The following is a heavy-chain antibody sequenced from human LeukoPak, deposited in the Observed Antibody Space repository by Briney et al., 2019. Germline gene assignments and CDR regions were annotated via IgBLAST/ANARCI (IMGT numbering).Heavy chain of an antibody. CDR2: ISSSSSYI. J-gene: IGHJ6*03. CDR3: ARALEVVVAATRDFYYYYYMDV. Sequence: GGSLRLSCAASGFTFSSYSMNWVRQAPGKGLEWVSSISSSSSYIYYADSVKGRFTISRDNAKNSLYLQMNSLRAEDTAVYYCARALEVVVAATRDFYYYYYMDVWGKGTTVTISS. V-gene: IGHV3-21*01. CDR1: GFTFSSYS. D-gene: IGHD2-15*01.